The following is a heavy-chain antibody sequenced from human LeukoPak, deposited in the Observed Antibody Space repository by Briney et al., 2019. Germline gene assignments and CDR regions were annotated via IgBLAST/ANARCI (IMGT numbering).Heavy chain of an antibody. CDR2: VNSDGSWT. V-gene: IGHV3-74*01. Sequence: QPGGSLRLSCAASGFTFSSYAMSWVRQAPGKGLVWVSHVNSDGSWTSHADSVKGRFTISKDNAKNTVYLQMNNLRTEDTAVYYCVSFYETNWGRGTLVTVSS. CDR1: GFTFSSYA. CDR3: VSFYETN. J-gene: IGHJ4*02. D-gene: IGHD2-2*01.